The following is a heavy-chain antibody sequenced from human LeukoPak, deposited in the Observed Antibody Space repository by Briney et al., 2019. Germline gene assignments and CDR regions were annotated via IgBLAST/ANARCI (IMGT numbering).Heavy chain of an antibody. CDR2: ISNDGSRK. D-gene: IGHD3-3*01. V-gene: IGHV3-30*03. CDR1: GFTFSRHG. CDR3: ARDRAWNYFDY. Sequence: GGSLRLSCAPSGFTFSRHGMHWVRQAPGKGLEWVAIISNDGSRKYYAHSVEGRFTISRDNSKDTLYLQMDSLRAEDTAVYYCARDRAWNYFDYWGQGTLVTVSS. J-gene: IGHJ4*02.